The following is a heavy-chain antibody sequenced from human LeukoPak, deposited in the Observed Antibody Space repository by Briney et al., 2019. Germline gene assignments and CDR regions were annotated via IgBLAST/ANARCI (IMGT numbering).Heavy chain of an antibody. CDR1: GDSITSSRYY. J-gene: IGHJ4*02. Sequence: SETLSLTCSVSGDSITSSRYYWGWIRQPPGKGLEWIGSAYYSGNTYYNPSLRSRVTISVDTSQNQFSLKLTSVTAADTAVYYCARQWDYWGQGTLVTVSS. CDR3: ARQWDY. V-gene: IGHV4-39*01. CDR2: AYYSGNT.